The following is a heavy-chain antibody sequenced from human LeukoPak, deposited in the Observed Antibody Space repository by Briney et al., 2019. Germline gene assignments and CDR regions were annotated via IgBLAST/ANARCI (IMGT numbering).Heavy chain of an antibody. D-gene: IGHD3-22*01. CDR1: RFTFSSYS. J-gene: IGHJ4*02. V-gene: IGHV3-21*01. CDR2: ISSSGSYI. CDR3: ARGGRYYDSSGYYSSY. Sequence: GGSLRLSCAASRFTFSSYSMNWVRQAPGKGLEWVSSISSSGSYIYYADSVKGRFTISRDNAKNSLYLQMNSLRAEDTAVYYCARGGRYYDSSGYYSSYWGQGTLVTVSS.